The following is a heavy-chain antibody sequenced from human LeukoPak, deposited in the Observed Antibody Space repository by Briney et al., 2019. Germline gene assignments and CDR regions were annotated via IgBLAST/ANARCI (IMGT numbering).Heavy chain of an antibody. D-gene: IGHD6-13*01. Sequence: PSETLSLTCTVSGGSISDYYWSCIRQPPGKGLEWIGYIYYSGSTNYNPSLKSRITISIDTSKNQFSLKLSSVTAADTAVYYCARGRQQLDYWGQGTLVTVSS. CDR2: IYYSGST. CDR1: GGSISDYY. J-gene: IGHJ4*02. CDR3: ARGRQQLDY. V-gene: IGHV4-59*01.